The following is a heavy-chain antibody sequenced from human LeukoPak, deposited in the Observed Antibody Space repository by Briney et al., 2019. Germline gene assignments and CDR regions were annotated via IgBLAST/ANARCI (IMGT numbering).Heavy chain of an antibody. CDR2: ISGDGGTT. V-gene: IGHV3-64*01. D-gene: IGHD3-16*01. Sequence: GGSLRLSCPASGFNLRRYAIHWVRQAPGKGPEHVSAISGDGGTTSYAQSLKGKCTISRDNSKKMAYLQLGGLKTEDMAVYYCARGDTSLGGAFDIWGQGTMVTVSP. CDR1: GFNLRRYA. J-gene: IGHJ3*02. CDR3: ARGDTSLGGAFDI.